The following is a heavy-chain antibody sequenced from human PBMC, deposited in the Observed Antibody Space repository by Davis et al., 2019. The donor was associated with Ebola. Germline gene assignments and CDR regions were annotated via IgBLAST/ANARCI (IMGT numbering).Heavy chain of an antibody. CDR1: GGSISSYY. J-gene: IGHJ6*02. CDR3: AGTSSSWATYGMDV. D-gene: IGHD6-13*01. CDR2: INHSGST. V-gene: IGHV4-34*01. Sequence: MPSETLSLTCTVSGGSISSYYWSWIRQPPGKGLEWIGEINHSGSTNYNPSLKSRVTISVDTSKNQFSLKLSSVTAADTAVYYCAGTSSSWATYGMDVWGQGTTVTVSS.